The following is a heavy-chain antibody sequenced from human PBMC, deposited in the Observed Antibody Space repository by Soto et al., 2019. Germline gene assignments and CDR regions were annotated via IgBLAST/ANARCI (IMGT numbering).Heavy chain of an antibody. CDR1: GFSFSSFS. CDR2: ISGGGTTT. Sequence: EVHLVESGGDWVQPGGSLRLSCAASGFSFSSFSMNWVRQAPGKGLEWVSYISGGGTTTYYADSVKGRFTISRDDAKNSLHLQMNSLQAEDTAVYYCARLGDYGSGSYWGQGTLVTVSS. J-gene: IGHJ4*02. V-gene: IGHV3-48*04. D-gene: IGHD3-10*01. CDR3: ARLGDYGSGSY.